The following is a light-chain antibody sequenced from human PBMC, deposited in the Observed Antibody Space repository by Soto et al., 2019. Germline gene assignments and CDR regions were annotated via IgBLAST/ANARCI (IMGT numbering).Light chain of an antibody. CDR1: SSDVGGKKY. J-gene: IGLJ1*01. CDR3: SAFTGTTYV. V-gene: IGLV2-14*03. CDR2: DVS. Sequence: QSALTQPASVSGSPGQSITISCTGTSSDVGGKKYVSWYQHYPGKAPKLMICDVSNRPSGVSNRFSGSKSGNTASLTISGLQAEDEDDYYCSAFTGTTYVFGTGTKLTVL.